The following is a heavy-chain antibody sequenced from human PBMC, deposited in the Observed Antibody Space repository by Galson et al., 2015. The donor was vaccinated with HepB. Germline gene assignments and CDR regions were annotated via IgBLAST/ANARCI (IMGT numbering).Heavy chain of an antibody. Sequence: ATLSLTCSVSGGSISSYYWSCIRQPPGKGLEWIGYIYYSGSTNYNPSLKSRVTISVDTSKNQFSLKLSSVTAADTAVYYCARVQQACSGGSCYSGALDYWGQGTLVTVSS. CDR3: ARVQQACSGGSCYSGALDY. V-gene: IGHV4-59*01. CDR1: GGSISSYY. J-gene: IGHJ4*02. CDR2: IYYSGST. D-gene: IGHD2-15*01.